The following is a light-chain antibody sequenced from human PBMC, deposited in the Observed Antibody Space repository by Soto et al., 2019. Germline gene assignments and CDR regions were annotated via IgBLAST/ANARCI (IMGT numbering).Light chain of an antibody. CDR1: QSISNW. J-gene: IGKJ1*01. Sequence: DIQMTQSPSTLSASVGDRFTITCRASQSISNWLAWYQQKPGKAPKILIYKTSTLKSGVPSRFSGSGSGTEFTLTISSLQPDDFATYYCQHYNSYSEAFGQGTKVDIK. V-gene: IGKV1-5*03. CDR2: KTS. CDR3: QHYNSYSEA.